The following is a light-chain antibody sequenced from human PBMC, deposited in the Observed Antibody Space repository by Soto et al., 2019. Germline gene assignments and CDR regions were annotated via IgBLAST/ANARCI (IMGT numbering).Light chain of an antibody. Sequence: QAVLTQPPSASGTPGQRVTISCSGDNSNIGSNTVNWYQQLPGTAPKLLIYTNFQRPSGVPDRFSGSKSVTSASLAISGLQSEDEAHYYCAAWDDSLNGWVFGGGTKLTVL. CDR2: TNF. CDR3: AAWDDSLNGWV. V-gene: IGLV1-44*01. CDR1: NSNIGSNT. J-gene: IGLJ3*02.